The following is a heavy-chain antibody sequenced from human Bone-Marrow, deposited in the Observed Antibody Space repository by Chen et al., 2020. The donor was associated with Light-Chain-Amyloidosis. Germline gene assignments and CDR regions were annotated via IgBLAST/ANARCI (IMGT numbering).Heavy chain of an antibody. CDR3: ARAAAVGGGFNYYGMDV. CDR2: IAGSGDI. V-gene: IGHV3-21*04. Sequence: EMQLVESGGGLVKRGGSLRLSCAGSGVIFNTYSFKWVRKAQGKGLEWVASIAGSGDIYYADSVKGRFTISRDDAKKTVYLQMNSLRAEDTAVYYCARAAAVGGGFNYYGMDVWGQGTTVTVAS. D-gene: IGHD6-19*01. CDR1: GVIFNTYS. J-gene: IGHJ6*02.